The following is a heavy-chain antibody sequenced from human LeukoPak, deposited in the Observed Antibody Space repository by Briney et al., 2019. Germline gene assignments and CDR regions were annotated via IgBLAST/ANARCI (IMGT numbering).Heavy chain of an antibody. CDR3: ASLSYGYYFDY. V-gene: IGHV4-59*08. Sequence: SVTLSLTCTVSGGSISSYYWSWIRQPPGKGLEWIGYIYYSGSTNYNPSLKSRVTISVDTSKNQFSLKLSSVTAADTALYYCASLSYGYYFDYWGQGTLVTVSS. CDR2: IYYSGST. J-gene: IGHJ4*02. D-gene: IGHD5-18*01. CDR1: GGSISSYY.